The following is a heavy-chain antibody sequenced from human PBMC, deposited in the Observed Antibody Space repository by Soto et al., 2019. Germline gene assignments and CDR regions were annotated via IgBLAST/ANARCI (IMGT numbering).Heavy chain of an antibody. CDR1: GYTFTNYW. V-gene: IGHV5-51*01. CDR2: IYPGDSDT. Sequence: GESLKISCKGSGYTFTNYWIGWVRQMPGKGPEWMGIIYPGDSDTKYNPSFQGQITISADKSITTTYLQWSSLKASDTAIYYCAASIFYYGMDVWGQGTTVTVSS. J-gene: IGHJ6*02. CDR3: AASIFYYGMDV.